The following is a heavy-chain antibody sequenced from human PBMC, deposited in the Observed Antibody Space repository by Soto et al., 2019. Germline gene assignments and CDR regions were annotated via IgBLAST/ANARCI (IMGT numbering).Heavy chain of an antibody. CDR3: ARGLAVAGLYFDY. Sequence: PSETLSLTCTVSGGSISSYYWSWIRQPPGKGLEWIGYIYYSGSTNYNPSLKSRVTISVDTSKNQFSLKLSSVTAADTAVYYCARGLAVAGLYFDYWGRGTLVTVSS. D-gene: IGHD6-19*01. V-gene: IGHV4-59*01. CDR2: IYYSGST. J-gene: IGHJ4*01. CDR1: GGSISSYY.